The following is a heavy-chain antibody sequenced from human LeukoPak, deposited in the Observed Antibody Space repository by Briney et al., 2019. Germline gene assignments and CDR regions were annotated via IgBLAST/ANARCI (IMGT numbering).Heavy chain of an antibody. V-gene: IGHV1-69-2*01. D-gene: IGHD4-23*01. Sequence: ASVKVSCKVSGYTFTDYYMHWVQQAPGKGLEWMGLVDPEDGETIYAEKFRGRVTITADTSTDTAYMELSSLRSEDTAVYYCARTTVVNGNWFDPWGQGTLVTVSS. CDR2: VDPEDGET. CDR1: GYTFTDYY. CDR3: ARTTVVNGNWFDP. J-gene: IGHJ5*02.